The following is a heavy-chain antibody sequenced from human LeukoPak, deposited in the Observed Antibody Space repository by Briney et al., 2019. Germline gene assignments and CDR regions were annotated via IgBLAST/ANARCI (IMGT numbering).Heavy chain of an antibody. CDR1: GFTFSNYG. D-gene: IGHD2/OR15-2a*01. V-gene: IGHV3-33*01. CDR2: IFYDGSKQ. Sequence: PGGSLRLSCAASGFTFSNYGMHWVRQAPGKGLEWLAAIFYDGSKQHYADTVKGRFIISRDNSKNTVYLQVNSLTAQDTAVYYCARDQALYFSYGDYWGQGTLVTVSS. CDR3: ARDQALYFSYGDY. J-gene: IGHJ4*02.